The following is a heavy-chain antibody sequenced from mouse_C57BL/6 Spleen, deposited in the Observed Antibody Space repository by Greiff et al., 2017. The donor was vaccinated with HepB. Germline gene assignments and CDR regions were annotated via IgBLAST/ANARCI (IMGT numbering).Heavy chain of an antibody. CDR1: GFTFSSYA. CDR3: ARGYGNYEDWYFDV. Sequence: DVHLVESGGGLVKPGGSLKLSCAASGFTFSSYAMSWVRQTPEKRLEWVATISDGGSYTYYPDNVKGRFTISRDNAKNNLYLQMSHLKSEDTAMYYCARGYGNYEDWYFDVWGTGTTVTVSS. V-gene: IGHV5-4*01. CDR2: ISDGGSYT. D-gene: IGHD2-10*02. J-gene: IGHJ1*03.